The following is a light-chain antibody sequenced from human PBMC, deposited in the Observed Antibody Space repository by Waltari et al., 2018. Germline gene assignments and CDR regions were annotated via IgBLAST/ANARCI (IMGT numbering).Light chain of an antibody. J-gene: IGLJ3*02. CDR1: SGHSTNL. CDR2: INSDGSH. V-gene: IGLV4-69*01. CDR3: QTGCHGTWV. Sequence: QLVLTQSPSASASLGASVKLTCTLSSGHSTNLIAWLQQQPEKGPRYLMNINSDGSHNKGVGIPDRFSGSSSGAERYLTISSLQSEDEADYYCQTGCHGTWVFGGGTRLTVL.